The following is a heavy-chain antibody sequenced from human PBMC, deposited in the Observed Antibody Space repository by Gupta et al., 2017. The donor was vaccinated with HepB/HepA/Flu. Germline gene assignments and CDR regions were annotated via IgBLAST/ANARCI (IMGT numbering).Heavy chain of an antibody. V-gene: IGHV3-33*01. J-gene: IGHJ4*02. D-gene: IGHD2-2*01. CDR3: ARDRADIVVVPAAFDY. CDR1: GFTFSSYG. CDR2: IWYDGSNK. Sequence: QVQLVESGGGVVQPGRSLRLSCAASGFTFSSYGMHWVRQAPGKGLEWVAVIWYDGSNKYYADSVKGRFTISRDNSKNTLYLQMNSLRAEDTAVYYCARDRADIVVVPAAFDYWGQGTLVTVSS.